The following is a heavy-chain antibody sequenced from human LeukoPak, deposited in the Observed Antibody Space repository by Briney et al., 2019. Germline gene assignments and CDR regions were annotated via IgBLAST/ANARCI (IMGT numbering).Heavy chain of an antibody. Sequence: PGGSLRLSCAASGFTFSSYEMNWVRQAPGRGLEWVPYISSSGSTIYYADSVKGRFTISRDNAKNSLYLQMNSLRAEDTAVYYCARAPTGTVYWGQGTLVTVSS. D-gene: IGHD1-1*01. CDR3: ARAPTGTVY. V-gene: IGHV3-48*03. CDR2: ISSSGSTI. CDR1: GFTFSSYE. J-gene: IGHJ4*02.